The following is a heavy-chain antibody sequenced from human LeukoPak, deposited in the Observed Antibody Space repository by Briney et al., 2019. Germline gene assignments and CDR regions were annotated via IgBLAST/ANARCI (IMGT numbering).Heavy chain of an antibody. J-gene: IGHJ5*02. Sequence: PSETLSLTCAVYGGSFSGYYWSWIRQPPGKGLEWIGEINHSGSTNYNPSLKSRVTISVDTSKNQLSLKLSSATAADTAVYYCARGPGQWLVILKGHWFDPWGQGTLVTVSS. D-gene: IGHD6-19*01. CDR1: GGSFSGYY. V-gene: IGHV4-34*01. CDR2: INHSGST. CDR3: ARGPGQWLVILKGHWFDP.